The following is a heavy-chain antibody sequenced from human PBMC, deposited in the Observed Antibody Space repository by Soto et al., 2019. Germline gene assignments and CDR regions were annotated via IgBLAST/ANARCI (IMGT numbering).Heavy chain of an antibody. J-gene: IGHJ5*02. CDR2: ISAYNGNT. V-gene: IGHV1-18*04. Sequence: QVQLVQSGAEVKKPGASVKVSCKASGYTFTSYGISWVRQAPGQGLEWMGWISAYNGNTNYAQKLQGRVTMTTDTSTSTAYMELRSPRSDDTAVYYCARGTDSSGWYKNRRWFDPWGQGTLVTVSS. CDR3: ARGTDSSGWYKNRRWFDP. D-gene: IGHD6-19*01. CDR1: GYTFTSYG.